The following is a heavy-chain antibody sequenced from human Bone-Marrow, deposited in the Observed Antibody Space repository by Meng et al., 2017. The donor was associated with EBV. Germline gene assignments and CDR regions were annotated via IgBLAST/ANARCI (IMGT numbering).Heavy chain of an antibody. CDR1: GGTFGSYA. CDR3: ARDGSVEMASI. J-gene: IGHJ4*02. CDR2: IIPIFGTA. D-gene: IGHD5-24*01. Sequence: QVQRCRSGAQGKRPGSSVKVSCKASGGTFGSYAISWVRQAPGQGLEWMRGIIPIFGTANYAQKFQGRVTITADKSTSTAYMELSSLRSEDTAVYYCARDGSVEMASIWGQGTLVTVSS. V-gene: IGHV1-69*06.